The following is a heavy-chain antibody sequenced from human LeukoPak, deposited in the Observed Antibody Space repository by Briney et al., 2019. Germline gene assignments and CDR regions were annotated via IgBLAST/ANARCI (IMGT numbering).Heavy chain of an antibody. Sequence: GASVKVSCKASGYTFTSYAMHWVRQAPGQRLEWMGWINAGNGNTKYSQKFQGRVTITRDTSASTAYMELSSLRSEDTAVYYCARDWLDIAAARRFDPWGQGTLVTVSS. CDR3: ARDWLDIAAARRFDP. J-gene: IGHJ5*02. CDR2: INAGNGNT. V-gene: IGHV1-3*01. D-gene: IGHD6-13*01. CDR1: GYTFTSYA.